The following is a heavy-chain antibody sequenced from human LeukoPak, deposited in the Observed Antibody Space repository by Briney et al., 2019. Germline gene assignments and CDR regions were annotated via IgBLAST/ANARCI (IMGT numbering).Heavy chain of an antibody. CDR3: ARGRTPKYYDFWSGSDDAFDI. D-gene: IGHD3-3*01. CDR1: GGSISSYY. CDR2: IYTSGNT. Sequence: PSETLSLTCTVSGGSISSYYWSWIRQPAGKGLEWIGRIYTSGNTNYNPSLKSRVTMSVDTSKNQFSLKLSSVTAADTAVYYCARGRTPKYYDFWSGSDDAFDIWGQGTMVTVSS. V-gene: IGHV4-4*07. J-gene: IGHJ3*02.